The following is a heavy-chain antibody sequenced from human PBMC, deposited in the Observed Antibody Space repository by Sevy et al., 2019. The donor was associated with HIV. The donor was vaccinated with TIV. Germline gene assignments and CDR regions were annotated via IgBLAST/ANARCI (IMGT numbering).Heavy chain of an antibody. J-gene: IGHJ4*02. Sequence: ASVKVSCKASGYTFTSYGISWVRQAPGQGLEWMGWISAYNGNTNYAQKLQGRVTMTTDTSTSTAYMELRSLRSEDTAVYYCARDGEITMVRGVIITGTTAFDYWGQGTLVTVSS. CDR2: ISAYNGNT. D-gene: IGHD3-10*01. CDR1: GYTFTSYG. CDR3: ARDGEITMVRGVIITGTTAFDY. V-gene: IGHV1-18*01.